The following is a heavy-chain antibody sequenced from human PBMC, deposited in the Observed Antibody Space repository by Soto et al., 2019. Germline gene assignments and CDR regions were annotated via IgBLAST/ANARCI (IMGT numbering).Heavy chain of an antibody. J-gene: IGHJ4*01. CDR2: IDPSDSYT. D-gene: IGHD6-13*01. Sequence: GESLKISCKGSGYSFTSYWISWVRQMPGKGLEWMGRIDPSDSYTNYSPSFQGHVTISADKSISTAYLQWSSLKASDTAMYYCARLGLYSRTPFHYAYWGHGTLVPVSS. CDR3: ARLGLYSRTPFHYAY. CDR1: GYSFTSYW. V-gene: IGHV5-10-1*01.